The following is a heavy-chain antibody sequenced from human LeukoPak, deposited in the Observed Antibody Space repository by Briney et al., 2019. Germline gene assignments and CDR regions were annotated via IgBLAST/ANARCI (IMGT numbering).Heavy chain of an antibody. J-gene: IGHJ3*02. CDR2: INHSGST. V-gene: IGHV4-34*01. CDR3: ARLRVVVPAASGADAFDI. Sequence: SETLSLTCAVYGGSFSGYYWSWICQPPGKGLEWIGEINHSGSTNYNPSLKSRVTISVDTSKNQFSLKLSSVTAADTAVYYCARLRVVVPAASGADAFDIWGQGTMVTVSS. D-gene: IGHD2-2*01. CDR1: GGSFSGYY.